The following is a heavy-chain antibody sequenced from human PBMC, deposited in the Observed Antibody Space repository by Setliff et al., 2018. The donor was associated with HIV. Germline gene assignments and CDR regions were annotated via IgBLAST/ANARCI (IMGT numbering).Heavy chain of an antibody. V-gene: IGHV3-21*01. D-gene: IGHD3-22*01. CDR3: AREMAATAHPDDPYYYDSSGYMGV. CDR2: ISSSTRYI. Sequence: GGSLRLSCAASGFTFSSYSMNWVRQAPGKGLEWVSCISSSTRYIYYADSVKGRFTISRDNAKNSLYLQMSSLRADDTAVYYCAREMAATAHPDDPYYYDSSGYMGVWGKGTTVTVSS. J-gene: IGHJ6*04. CDR1: GFTFSSYS.